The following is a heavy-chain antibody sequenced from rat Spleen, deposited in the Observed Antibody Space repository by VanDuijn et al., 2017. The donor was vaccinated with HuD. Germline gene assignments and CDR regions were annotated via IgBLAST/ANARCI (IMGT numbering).Heavy chain of an antibody. V-gene: IGHV5-7*01. D-gene: IGHD1-11*01. CDR2: ISYGDSSGHSST. CDR1: GFTFSDYY. CDR3: ARPTEGIAWFAY. J-gene: IGHJ3*01. Sequence: EVQLVESGGGLVQPGRSLKLSCAASGFTFSDYYMAWVRQAPKKGLEWVATISYGDSSGHSSTYYRDSVKGRFTISRDNAKSILFLEMDRLRSEDTATYYCARPTEGIAWFAYWGQGTLVTVSS.